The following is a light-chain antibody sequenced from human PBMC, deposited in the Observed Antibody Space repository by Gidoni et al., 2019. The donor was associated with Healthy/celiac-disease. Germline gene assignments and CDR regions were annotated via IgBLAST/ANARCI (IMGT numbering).Light chain of an antibody. Sequence: SYELTQQPSVSVSPGQTASITCSGDKLGDKYACWYQQKPGQSPVLVIYQDSKRPSGIPERFSGSNSGNTATLTISGTQAMDEADYYCQAWDSSKEVFGGGTKLTVL. CDR2: QDS. J-gene: IGLJ2*01. CDR1: KLGDKY. CDR3: QAWDSSKEV. V-gene: IGLV3-1*01.